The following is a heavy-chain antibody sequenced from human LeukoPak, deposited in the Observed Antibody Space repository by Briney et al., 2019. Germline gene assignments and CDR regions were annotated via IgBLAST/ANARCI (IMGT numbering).Heavy chain of an antibody. CDR1: GFTFSNYW. J-gene: IGHJ3*02. Sequence: SGGSLRLSCAASGFTFSNYWMSWVRQAPGKGLEWVANIKQDGSGKYYVDSVKGRFTISRDNAKNSLYLQMNSLRAEDTAVYYCARDLVGTDAFDIRGQGTMVTVSS. CDR3: ARDLVGTDAFDI. D-gene: IGHD2-2*01. CDR2: IKQDGSGK. V-gene: IGHV3-7*01.